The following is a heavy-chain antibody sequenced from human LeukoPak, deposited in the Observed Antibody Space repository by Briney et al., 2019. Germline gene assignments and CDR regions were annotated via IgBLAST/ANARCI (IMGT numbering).Heavy chain of an antibody. D-gene: IGHD1-26*01. CDR1: GGSFSGYY. J-gene: IGHJ6*02. CDR2: INHSGST. Sequence: PSETLSLTCAVYGGSFSGYYWSWIRQPPGKGLEWIGEINHSGSTNYNPSLKSRVTISVDTSKNQFSLKLSSATAADTAVYYCARDRYSGSYLYYYGMDVWGQGTTVTVSS. CDR3: ARDRYSGSYLYYYGMDV. V-gene: IGHV4-34*01.